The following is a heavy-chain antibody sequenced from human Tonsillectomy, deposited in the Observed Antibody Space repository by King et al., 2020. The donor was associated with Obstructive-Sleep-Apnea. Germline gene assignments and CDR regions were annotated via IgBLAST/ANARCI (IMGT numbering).Heavy chain of an antibody. CDR3: AKDRGYCSSTSCERDFYNYYYGMDV. V-gene: IGHV3-23*04. CDR2: ISGSGGST. CDR1: GFTFGSYA. Sequence: VQLVESGRGLVQPGGSLRLSCAASGFTFGSYAMSWVRQTPGKGLEWVSAISGSGGSTYFADSVKGRFTISRDNSKNTLYLQMNSLRAEDTAVYYCAKDRGYCSSTSCERDFYNYYYGMDVWGQGTTVTVSS. J-gene: IGHJ6*02. D-gene: IGHD2-2*01.